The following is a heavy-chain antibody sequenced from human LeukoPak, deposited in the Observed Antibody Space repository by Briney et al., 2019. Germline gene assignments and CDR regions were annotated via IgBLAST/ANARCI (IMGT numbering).Heavy chain of an antibody. CDR3: ARGRGTGTT. J-gene: IGHJ5*02. CDR1: GGSFSGYY. V-gene: IGHV4-34*01. D-gene: IGHD1/OR15-1a*01. Sequence: SETLSLTCAVYGGSFSGYYWSWIRQPPGKGLEWIGEINHSGSTNYNPSLKSRVTILVDTSKNQFSLKLSSVTAADTAVYYCARGRGTGTTWGQGTLVTVSS. CDR2: INHSGST.